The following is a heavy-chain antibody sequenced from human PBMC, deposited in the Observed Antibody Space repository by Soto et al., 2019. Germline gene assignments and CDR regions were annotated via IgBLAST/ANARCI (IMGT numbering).Heavy chain of an antibody. CDR3: ARQILRRWLQFRDYYYGMDV. J-gene: IGHJ6*02. CDR2: IIPIFGTA. V-gene: IGHV1-69*01. Sequence: QVQLVQSGAEVKKPGSSVKVSCKDSGGTFSSYAISWVRQAPGQGLEWMGGIIPIFGTANYGQKFQGRVTITADDSTNTAYMELSSLSSEDTAVYYCARQILRRWLQFRDYYYGMDVWGQGTTVTVSS. D-gene: IGHD5-12*01. CDR1: GGTFSSYA.